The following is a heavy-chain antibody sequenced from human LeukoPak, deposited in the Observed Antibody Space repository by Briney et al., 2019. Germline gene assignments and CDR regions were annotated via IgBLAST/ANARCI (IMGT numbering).Heavy chain of an antibody. Sequence: QPGGSLRLSCAASGFTFSFYAMNWVRQAPGKGLEWVSVIYSGGSTYYADSVKGRFTISRDNSKNTLYLQMNSLRAEDTAVYYCAKVSLVGANARFDYWGQGTLVTVSS. D-gene: IGHD1-26*01. CDR1: GFTFSFYA. J-gene: IGHJ4*02. CDR3: AKVSLVGANARFDY. V-gene: IGHV3-23*03. CDR2: IYSGGST.